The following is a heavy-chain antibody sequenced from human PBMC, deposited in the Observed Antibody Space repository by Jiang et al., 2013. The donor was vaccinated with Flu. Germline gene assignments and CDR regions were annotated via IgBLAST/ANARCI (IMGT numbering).Heavy chain of an antibody. D-gene: IGHD3-22*01. CDR2: IYHSGGT. CDR1: GYSISSGYY. J-gene: IGHJ4*02. CDR3: ARSSGYYYIFDY. Sequence: LLKPSETLSLTCTVPGYSISSGYYWGWIRQPPGKGLEWIGSIYHSGGTYYNPSLKSRVTISVDTSKNQFSLKLSSVTAADTAVYYCARSSGYYYIFDYWGQGTLVTVSS. V-gene: IGHV4-38-2*02.